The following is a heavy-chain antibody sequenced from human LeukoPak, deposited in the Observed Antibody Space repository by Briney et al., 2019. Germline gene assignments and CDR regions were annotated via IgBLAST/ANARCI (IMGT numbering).Heavy chain of an antibody. D-gene: IGHD2-2*02. J-gene: IGHJ4*02. CDR2: IYYSGST. CDR1: GGFISSGGYY. V-gene: IGHV4-31*03. Sequence: SQTLSLTCTVSGGFISSGGYYWSWIRQHPGKGLEWIGYIYYSGSTYYNPSLKSRVTISVDTSKNQFSLKLSSVTAADTAVYYCARLRYCSCTSCYTRFDYWGQGTLVTVSS. CDR3: ARLRYCSCTSCYTRFDY.